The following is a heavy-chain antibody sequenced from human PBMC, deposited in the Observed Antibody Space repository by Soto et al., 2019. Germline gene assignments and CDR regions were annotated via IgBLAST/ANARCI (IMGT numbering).Heavy chain of an antibody. CDR2: MNHSGGS. J-gene: IGHJ3*02. Sequence: QVQLQQWGAGLLKPSETLSLTCAVYGGSVSSGSYYWSWIRQPPGKGLEWIGEMNHSGGSHFNPSLKSRVTISVDTSKNQFSLKMSSVTAADTALYYCARVERGTATTVVDAFDIWGPGTMVTVSS. D-gene: IGHD1-1*01. CDR1: GGSVSSGSYY. CDR3: ARVERGTATTVVDAFDI. V-gene: IGHV4-34*01.